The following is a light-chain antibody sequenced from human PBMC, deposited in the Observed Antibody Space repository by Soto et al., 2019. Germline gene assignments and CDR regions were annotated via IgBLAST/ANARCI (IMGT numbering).Light chain of an antibody. CDR3: RQHDHCPPWT. Sequence: EVVLTQSPATLSLSPGERATLSCRASENVRTFVDWYQQKPGQAPRLLIYGASNRATGIPARFSGSGSGTDFTLTIIDLQPEEFAVYYCRQHDHCPPWTFGQGTKVEIQ. CDR1: ENVRTF. J-gene: IGKJ1*01. CDR2: GAS. V-gene: IGKV3-11*01.